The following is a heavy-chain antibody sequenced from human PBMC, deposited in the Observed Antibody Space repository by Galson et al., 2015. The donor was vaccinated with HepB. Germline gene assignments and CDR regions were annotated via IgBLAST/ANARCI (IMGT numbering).Heavy chain of an antibody. V-gene: IGHV1-69*13. CDR1: GGTFSSYA. D-gene: IGHD4-11*01. CDR3: ARCPYSNYDYYYYYMDV. CDR2: IIPIFGTA. Sequence: SVKVSCKASGGTFSSYAISWVRQAPGQGLEWTGGIIPIFGTANYAQKFQGRVTITADESTSTAYMELSSLRSEDTAVYYCARCPYSNYDYYYYYMDVWGKGTTVTVSS. J-gene: IGHJ6*03.